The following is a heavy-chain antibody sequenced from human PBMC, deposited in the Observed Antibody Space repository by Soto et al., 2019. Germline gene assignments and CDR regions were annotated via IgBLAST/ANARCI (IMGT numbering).Heavy chain of an antibody. D-gene: IGHD3-10*01. J-gene: IGHJ6*02. CDR3: ARGYYYGSGSNFYYYYVMAV. CDR1: GYTFTSYY. V-gene: IGHV1-46*01. CDR2: INPSGGST. Sequence: GASVKVSCKASGYTFTSYYMHWVRQAPGQGLEWMGIINPSGGSTSYAQKFQGRVTMTRDTSTSTVYMELSSLRSEDTAVYYCARGYYYGSGSNFYYYYVMAVWGQGTTVTVSS.